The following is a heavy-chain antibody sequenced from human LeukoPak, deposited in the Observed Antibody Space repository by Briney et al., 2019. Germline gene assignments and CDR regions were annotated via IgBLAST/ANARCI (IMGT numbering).Heavy chain of an antibody. Sequence: SETLSLTCTVSGGSISSSSYYWGWLRQPPGTGLEWFGSMYYSGSTYYNPSLKSRVTISVDTSKNQFSLKLSSGTAADTAVYYCSRMIVAAAGYGGGIWFDPWGQGTLVTVSS. J-gene: IGHJ5*02. CDR3: SRMIVAAAGYGGGIWFDP. V-gene: IGHV4-39*07. CDR1: GGSISSSSYY. CDR2: MYYSGST. D-gene: IGHD6-13*01.